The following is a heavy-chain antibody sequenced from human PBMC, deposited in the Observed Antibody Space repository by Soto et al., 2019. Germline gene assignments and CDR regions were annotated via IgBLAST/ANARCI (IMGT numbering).Heavy chain of an antibody. Sequence: QVQLVASGGGVVQPGRSLRLSCAASGFTFSSYAMHWVRQAPGKGLEWVAVISQDGSNKYYADSVKGRFTISRDNSKNTLYLQMNSLRAEDTAVYYCARDSVGYCSSTSCRHFDYWGQGTLVTVSS. J-gene: IGHJ4*02. CDR1: GFTFSSYA. D-gene: IGHD2-2*01. CDR3: ARDSVGYCSSTSCRHFDY. V-gene: IGHV3-30-3*01. CDR2: ISQDGSNK.